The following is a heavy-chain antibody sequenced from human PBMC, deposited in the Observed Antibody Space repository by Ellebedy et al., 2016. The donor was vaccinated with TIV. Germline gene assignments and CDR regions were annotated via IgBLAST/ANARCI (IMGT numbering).Heavy chain of an antibody. J-gene: IGHJ3*02. Sequence: SQTLSLTCAISGDSVPSNAVAWHWIRQSPSRGLEWLGRTYYRSKWYNEYAVSVKSQITINPDTSKNQFSLQLNSLTPEDQALYYCVRGSRGAFDIWGQGTMVTVSS. CDR2: TYYRSKWYN. V-gene: IGHV6-1*01. CDR3: VRGSRGAFDI. CDR1: GDSVPSNAVA.